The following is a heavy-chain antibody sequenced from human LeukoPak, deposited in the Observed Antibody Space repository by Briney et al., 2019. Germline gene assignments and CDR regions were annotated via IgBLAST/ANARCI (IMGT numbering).Heavy chain of an antibody. CDR2: IYSGGST. J-gene: IGHJ4*02. D-gene: IGHD1-1*01. Sequence: GGSLRLSCAASGFTVSSNYMSWVRQAPGKGLEWVSVIYSGGSTYYADSVKGRFTISRDNSKNTLYLQMNSLTADDTAVYYCARGRPNWNFDYWGQGTLVTVSS. CDR3: ARGRPNWNFDY. V-gene: IGHV3-53*01. CDR1: GFTVSSNY.